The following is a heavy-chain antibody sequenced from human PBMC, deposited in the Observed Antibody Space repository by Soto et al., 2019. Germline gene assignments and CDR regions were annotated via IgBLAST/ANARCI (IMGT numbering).Heavy chain of an antibody. CDR2: ISDDGSTT. J-gene: IGHJ4*02. CDR1: GFTFSAYW. D-gene: IGHD1-1*01. Sequence: GSLRLSCEVSGFTFSAYWMHWVRQVPGKGLIWVSRISDDGSTTTYADSVKGRFTISRDNAKNTLYLQMNSLRADDTGLYYCTRGPRVSSTGTGAHWGQGTLVTVSS. CDR3: TRGPRVSSTGTGAH. V-gene: IGHV3-74*01.